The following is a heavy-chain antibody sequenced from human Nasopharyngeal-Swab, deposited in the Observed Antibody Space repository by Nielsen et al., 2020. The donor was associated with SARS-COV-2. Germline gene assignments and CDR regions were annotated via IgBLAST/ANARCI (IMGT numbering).Heavy chain of an antibody. Sequence: VRQAPGKGLEYVSAIGSNGGSTYYADSVQGRFTISRDNAKNTLSLQMNSLRDEDSAIYYCTRGGFSHSMDVWGQGTTVTVSS. CDR3: TRGGFSHSMDV. D-gene: IGHD3-10*01. CDR2: IGSNGGST. V-gene: IGHV3-64*04. J-gene: IGHJ6*02.